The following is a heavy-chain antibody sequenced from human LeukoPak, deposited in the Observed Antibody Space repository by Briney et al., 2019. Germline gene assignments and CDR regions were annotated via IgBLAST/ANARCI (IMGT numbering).Heavy chain of an antibody. CDR1: GGSFNSYY. CDR2: VRGSGSDT. CDR3: AKTSRVNSAYDSPFDY. Sequence: ETLSLTCTVSGGSFNSYYWSWIRQPPGKGLEWVSAVRGSGSDTYYADSVKGRFTISRDNSKNTLHLQMNSLRAEDTAIYYCAKTSRVNSAYDSPFDYWGQGTLVTVSS. V-gene: IGHV3-23*01. D-gene: IGHD5-12*01. J-gene: IGHJ4*02.